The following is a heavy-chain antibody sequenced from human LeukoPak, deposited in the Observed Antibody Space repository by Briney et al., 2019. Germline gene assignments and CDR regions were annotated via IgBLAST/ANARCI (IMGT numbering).Heavy chain of an antibody. Sequence: GGSLRLSCAASGFTFSNYDMHWVRQTIGKGLEWVSIICFAGDTYYPGSVRRRFTISRENSKNSFYLQMNSLRVEDTALYYCARGADAPYDYWGEGDLVTVSS. D-gene: IGHD1-26*01. CDR1: GFTFSNYD. J-gene: IGHJ4*02. V-gene: IGHV3-13*04. CDR3: ARGADAPYDY. CDR2: ICFAGDT.